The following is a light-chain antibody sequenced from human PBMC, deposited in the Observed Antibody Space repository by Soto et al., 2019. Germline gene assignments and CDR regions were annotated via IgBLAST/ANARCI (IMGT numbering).Light chain of an antibody. J-gene: IGKJ5*01. CDR3: QKRSNWPPIT. CDR1: ESVSSY. V-gene: IGKV3-11*01. Sequence: THSPSTLSASVGDTVSITCRASESVSSYLAWYQQKPGQAPRLLIYDASNRATGIPARFSGSGSGTDFTLTISSLEPEDFAVYYCQKRSNWPPITFGQGDTTGD. CDR2: DAS.